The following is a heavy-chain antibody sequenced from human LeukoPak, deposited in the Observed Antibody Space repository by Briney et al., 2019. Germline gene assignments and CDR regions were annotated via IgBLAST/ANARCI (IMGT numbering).Heavy chain of an antibody. CDR3: ARGGCSSTSCYLVPSNWFDP. J-gene: IGHJ5*02. CDR1: GGSISSGGYY. V-gene: IGHV4-31*03. CDR2: IYYSGST. D-gene: IGHD2-2*01. Sequence: SETLSLTCTVSGGSISSGGYYWSWIRQHPGKGLEWIGYIYYSGSTYYNPSLKSRVTISVDTSNNQFSLKLSSVTAADTAVYYCARGGCSSTSCYLVPSNWFDPWGQGTLVTVSS.